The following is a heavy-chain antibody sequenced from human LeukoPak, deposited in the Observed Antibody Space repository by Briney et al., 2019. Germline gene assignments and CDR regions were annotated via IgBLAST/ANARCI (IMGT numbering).Heavy chain of an antibody. J-gene: IGHJ1*01. CDR1: GFTFSSYS. CDR3: ARERGYSSGWFQH. V-gene: IGHV3-33*08. D-gene: IGHD6-19*01. CDR2: IWYDGSNK. Sequence: PGGSLRLSCAASGFTFSSYSMNWVRQAPGKGLEWVAVIWYDGSNKYYADSVKGRFTISRDNSKNTLYLQMNSLRAEDTAVYYCARERGYSSGWFQHWGQGTLVTVSS.